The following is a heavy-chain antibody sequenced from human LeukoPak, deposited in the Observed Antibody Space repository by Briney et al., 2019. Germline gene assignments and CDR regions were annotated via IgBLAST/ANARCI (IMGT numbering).Heavy chain of an antibody. D-gene: IGHD3-22*01. CDR1: DASINNGGFC. CDR2: IVYNGNT. V-gene: IGHV4-31*03. J-gene: IGHJ4*02. Sequence: SQTLSLTCTVSDASINNGGFCWSWIRQHPGKGLEWIGYIVYNGNTHYNPSLQSRVTISADTSKNQFSLKLSSVTAADTAVYYCARATYDSSGYPDYWGQGTLVTVSS. CDR3: ARATYDSSGYPDY.